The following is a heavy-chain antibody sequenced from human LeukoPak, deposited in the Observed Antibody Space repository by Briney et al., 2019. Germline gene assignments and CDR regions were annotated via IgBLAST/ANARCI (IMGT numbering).Heavy chain of an antibody. D-gene: IGHD3-22*01. CDR3: ARGGRGSAAVVAPRSFDI. V-gene: IGHV3-53*01. J-gene: IGHJ3*02. CDR1: GFTVSSTH. Sequence: PGGSLRLSCEASGFTVSSTHMVWVRKAPGKGLEWVSVTYTGGNSYYAGSVQGRFIISRDISKNTLYLQMNNLRAEDSALYYCARGGRGSAAVVAPRSFDIWGQGTMVTVSS. CDR2: TYTGGNS.